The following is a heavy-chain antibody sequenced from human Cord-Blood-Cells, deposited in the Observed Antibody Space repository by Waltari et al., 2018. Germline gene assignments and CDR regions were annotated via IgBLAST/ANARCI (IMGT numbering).Heavy chain of an antibody. V-gene: IGHV4-34*01. J-gene: IGHJ5*02. Sequence: QVQLQQWGAGLLKPSETLSLTCAVYGGSFSGYYWSWIRQPPGKGLEWIGEINHSGSTNYNPSLKSRVTISVDTSKNQFSLKLSSVTAADTAVYYCAREITFGGVIVGRPNWFDPWGQGTLVTVSS. CDR1: GGSFSGYY. D-gene: IGHD3-16*02. CDR2: INHSGST. CDR3: AREITFGGVIVGRPNWFDP.